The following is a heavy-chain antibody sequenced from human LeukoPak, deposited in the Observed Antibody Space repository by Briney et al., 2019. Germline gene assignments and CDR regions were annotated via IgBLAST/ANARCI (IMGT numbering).Heavy chain of an antibody. V-gene: IGHV3-23*01. D-gene: IGHD3-22*01. CDR2: ISGGGGST. CDR1: GFTFSSYA. J-gene: IGHJ4*02. Sequence: PGGSLRLSWAASGFTFSSYAMSWVRQAPAKGLEWVSAISGGGGSTYYADSVKGRFTISRDNSKNTLYLQMNSLRAEDTAVYYCAKWSEYYYDSSGFDYWGQGTLVTVSS. CDR3: AKWSEYYYDSSGFDY.